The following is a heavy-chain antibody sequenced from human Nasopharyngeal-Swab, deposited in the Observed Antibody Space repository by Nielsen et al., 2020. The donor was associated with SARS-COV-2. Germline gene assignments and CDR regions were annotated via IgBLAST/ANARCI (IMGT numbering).Heavy chain of an antibody. CDR2: IRCKGNNYET. CDR1: GFTFSDSA. D-gene: IGHD2-15*01. V-gene: IGHV3-73*01. Sequence: SLNISCAASGFTFSDSAIHWLRQASGEGLEWVALIRCKGNNYETAYSASVKGRFIIFRDDPTNTAYLQLNSLKTEDTAMYYCTRCGGGCYSVRDYWGQGTLVTVSS. J-gene: IGHJ4*02. CDR3: TRCGGGCYSVRDY.